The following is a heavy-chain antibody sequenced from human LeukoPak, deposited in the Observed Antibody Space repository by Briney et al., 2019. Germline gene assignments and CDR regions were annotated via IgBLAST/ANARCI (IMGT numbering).Heavy chain of an antibody. Sequence: PGGSLRLSCAASGFTFDDYTMYWVRQPPGKGPEWLSLISWDGGNIYYADSVKGRFTISRDNAKNSLYLQMTRLRTEDTAFYYCAKDVDVEGHGIGSFDSWGQGTLVTVSP. CDR3: AKDVDVEGHGIGSFDS. CDR2: ISWDGGNI. V-gene: IGHV3-43*01. J-gene: IGHJ4*02. D-gene: IGHD1-14*01. CDR1: GFTFDDYT.